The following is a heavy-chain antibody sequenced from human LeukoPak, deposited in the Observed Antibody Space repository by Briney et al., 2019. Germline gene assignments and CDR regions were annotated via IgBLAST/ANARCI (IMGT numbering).Heavy chain of an antibody. CDR3: ARDPFWHYYGSGSYYTANWLDP. J-gene: IGHJ5*02. D-gene: IGHD3-10*01. Sequence: ASVKVSCKASGYTFTSYGISWVRQAPGRGLEWMGWISAYNGNTNYAQKLQGRDTMTTDTSTSTAYMELRSLGSDDTAVYYCARDPFWHYYGSGSYYTANWLDPWGQRTLVTVSS. V-gene: IGHV1-18*01. CDR1: GYTFTSYG. CDR2: ISAYNGNT.